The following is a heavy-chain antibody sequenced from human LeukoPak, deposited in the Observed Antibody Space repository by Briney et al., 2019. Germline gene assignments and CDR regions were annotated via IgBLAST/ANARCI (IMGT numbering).Heavy chain of an antibody. CDR3: GRIGTVGATDF. CDR2: LTDSGGHT. Sequence: GGSLRLSCAASGFTFSSHGMIWVRQAPGKGLERISALTDSGGHTFYSDSVKGRFTISRDNPRNSLYLQMNSLRVEDTAIYYCGRIGTVGATDFWGQGTLVIVSS. J-gene: IGHJ4*02. D-gene: IGHD1-26*01. CDR1: GFTFSSHG. V-gene: IGHV3-23*01.